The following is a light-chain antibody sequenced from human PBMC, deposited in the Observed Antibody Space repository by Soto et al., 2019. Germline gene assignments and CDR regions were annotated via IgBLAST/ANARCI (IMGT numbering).Light chain of an antibody. Sequence: IQLTQSPSSLSASVGDRVTITCRASQGISSYLAWYQQKPGKAPKLLIYAASTLQSGVPSRLSGSGSGTDFTLTISSLQPEDFATYYCQQLNSYSRTFGQGTKVDIK. J-gene: IGKJ1*01. V-gene: IGKV1-9*01. CDR1: QGISSY. CDR3: QQLNSYSRT. CDR2: AAS.